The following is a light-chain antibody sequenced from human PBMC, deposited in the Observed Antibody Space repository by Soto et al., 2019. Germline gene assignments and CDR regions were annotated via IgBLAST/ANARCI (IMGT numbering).Light chain of an antibody. Sequence: QSVLTQPAFVSGSPGQSITISCTGTSSDVGDYNYVSWYQQNPGKAPKLMIYEVSNRPSGVSNRFSGSKSGNTASLTISGLQAEDEADYYCSSYTSGSVYVFGTGTKVT. CDR2: EVS. CDR3: SSYTSGSVYV. V-gene: IGLV2-14*01. J-gene: IGLJ1*01. CDR1: SSDVGDYNY.